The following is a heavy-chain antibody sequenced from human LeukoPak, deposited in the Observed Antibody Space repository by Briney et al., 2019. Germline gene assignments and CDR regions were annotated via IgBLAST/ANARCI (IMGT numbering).Heavy chain of an antibody. J-gene: IGHJ4*02. CDR3: ARDSGSGSNDY. Sequence: MGWISAGNGNTKYSQNFQGRVTFISNTSATTAFMELSSLRSEDAAVYYCARDSGSGSNDYWGQGTLVTVSS. V-gene: IGHV1-3*01. CDR2: ISAGNGNT. D-gene: IGHD1-26*01.